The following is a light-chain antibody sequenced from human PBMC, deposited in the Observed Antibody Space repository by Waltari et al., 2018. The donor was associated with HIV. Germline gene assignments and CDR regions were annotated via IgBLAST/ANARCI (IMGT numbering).Light chain of an antibody. V-gene: IGLV1-47*01. CDR3: AAWDDNMRGRSFV. CDR1: TINIGSNY. J-gene: IGLJ1*01. Sequence: QSVLTQPPSASGTPVQRVNISCSGSTINIGSNYVHWYQQLPGTAPKLLIYRNNTRPSGVPDRFSGSKSGTSASLASSGLRSEDEADYYCAAWDDNMRGRSFVFATGTKVIVL. CDR2: RNN.